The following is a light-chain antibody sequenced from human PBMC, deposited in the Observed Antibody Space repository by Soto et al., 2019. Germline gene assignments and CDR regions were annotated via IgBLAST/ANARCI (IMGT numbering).Light chain of an antibody. J-gene: IGKJ4*01. V-gene: IGKV3-11*01. Sequence: EIVLTQSPATLSLSPGERATLSCRASQSVSSYLAWYQQKPGQAPRLLIYDASNRAPGIPARFSGSGSWTYFTLTISSLDPEDFAVYYCQQRGLTFGGGTKVEIK. CDR3: QQRGLT. CDR1: QSVSSY. CDR2: DAS.